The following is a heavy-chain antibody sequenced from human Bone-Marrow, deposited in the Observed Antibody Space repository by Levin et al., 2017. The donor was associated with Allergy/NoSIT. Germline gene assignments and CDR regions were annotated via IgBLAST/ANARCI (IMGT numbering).Heavy chain of an antibody. CDR3: AREYRSYWELGY. V-gene: IGHV1-18*01. J-gene: IGHJ4*02. Sequence: GESLKISCKAFGYTFSNFGITWVRQAPGQGLEWMGWISIYNDHTNYAQKFQGRVTMTTDTSTSTAYMELRSLRSDDTAVYYCAREYRSYWELGYWGQGTLVTVSS. CDR2: ISIYNDHT. D-gene: IGHD6-19*01. CDR1: GYTFSNFG.